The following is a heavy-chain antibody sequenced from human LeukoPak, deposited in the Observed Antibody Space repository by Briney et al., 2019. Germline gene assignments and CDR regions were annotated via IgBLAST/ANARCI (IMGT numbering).Heavy chain of an antibody. D-gene: IGHD3-10*01. V-gene: IGHV1-8*01. CDR2: MNPNSGNT. Sequence: GSLRVSSTTSGYSFSTFDINWVRQAPGEGRERIGWMNPNSGNTNYKQKFQGRLTITRDTSISTAYMELSSLRSEDTAVYYCARGGILVQGVTILYGMDVGGQGTTVTVS. CDR3: ARGGILVQGVTILYGMDV. CDR1: GYSFSTFD. J-gene: IGHJ6*02.